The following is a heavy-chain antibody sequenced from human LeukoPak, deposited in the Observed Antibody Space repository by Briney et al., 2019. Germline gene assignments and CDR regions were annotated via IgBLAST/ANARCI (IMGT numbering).Heavy chain of an antibody. CDR2: IYSGGST. Sequence: PGVSLRLSCAASGFTVSSNYMSWVRQAPGKGLEWVSVIYSGGSTYYAGSVKGRFTISRDNSKNTLYLQMNSLRAEDTAVYYCARDQRVFGAPPNNYYYGMDVWGQGTTVTVSS. V-gene: IGHV3-53*01. J-gene: IGHJ6*02. CDR3: ARDQRVFGAPPNNYYYGMDV. CDR1: GFTVSSNY. D-gene: IGHD3-3*01.